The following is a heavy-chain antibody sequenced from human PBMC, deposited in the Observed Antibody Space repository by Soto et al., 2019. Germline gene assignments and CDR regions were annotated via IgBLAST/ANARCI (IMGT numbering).Heavy chain of an antibody. CDR2: IYPGDSDT. V-gene: IGHV5-51*01. Sequence: PGESLKISCKGSGNNIASTWIGWVRQMPGKGLEWMGIIYPGDSDTRYSPSFQGQVTISADKSISTAYLQWSSLKASDTAMYYCAREVNGYSYGSPGYYGMDVWGQGTTVTVSS. CDR3: AREVNGYSYGSPGYYGMDV. D-gene: IGHD5-18*01. CDR1: GNNIASTW. J-gene: IGHJ6*02.